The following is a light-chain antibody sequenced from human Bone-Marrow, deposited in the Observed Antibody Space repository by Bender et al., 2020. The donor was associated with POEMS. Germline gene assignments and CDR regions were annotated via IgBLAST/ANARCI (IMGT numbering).Light chain of an antibody. CDR3: CSYADNSVWV. J-gene: IGLJ3*02. Sequence: QSALTQPASVSGSHGQSITISCTGSSSDVGAYNLVSWYQQHPGKAPKLLIYEVRKRPSGVSNRFSGSKSDNTASLTISGLQAEDEADFYCCSYADNSVWVFGGGTKLTVL. CDR1: SSDVGAYNL. V-gene: IGLV2-23*02. CDR2: EVR.